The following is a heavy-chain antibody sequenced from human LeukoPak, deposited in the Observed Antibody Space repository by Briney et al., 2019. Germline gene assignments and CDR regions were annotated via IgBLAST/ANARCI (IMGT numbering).Heavy chain of an antibody. CDR2: ISYDGSNK. CDR1: GFTFSSYA. V-gene: IGHV3-30-3*01. J-gene: IGHJ4*02. Sequence: PGGSLRLSCAASGFTFSSYAMHWVRQAPGEGLEWVAVISYDGSNKYYADSVKGRFTISRDNSKNTLYLQMNSLRAEDTAVYYCARAFETYYYGSGTVDYWGQGTLVTVSS. CDR3: ARAFETYYYGSGTVDY. D-gene: IGHD3-10*01.